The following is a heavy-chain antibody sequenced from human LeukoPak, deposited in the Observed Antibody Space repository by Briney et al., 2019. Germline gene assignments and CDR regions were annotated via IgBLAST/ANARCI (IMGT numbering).Heavy chain of an antibody. CDR2: INPNSGGT. V-gene: IGHV1-2*02. J-gene: IGHJ4*02. CDR1: GYTFTGYY. CDR3: ARGPPRYYFYSSFGY. Sequence: ASVKVSCKASGYTFTGYYMHWVRQAPGQGLEWMGWINPNSGGTNYAQKFQGRVTMTRDTSISTAYMELSRRRSDDTAVYYCARGPPRYYFYSSFGYWGQGTLVTVSS. D-gene: IGHD6-19*01.